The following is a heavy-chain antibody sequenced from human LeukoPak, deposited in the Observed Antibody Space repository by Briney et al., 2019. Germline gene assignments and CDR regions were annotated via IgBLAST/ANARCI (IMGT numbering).Heavy chain of an antibody. CDR1: GGSISSSSYY. J-gene: IGHJ4*02. CDR2: IYYSGST. CDR3: ARHAVVRLRFLEWLSYYFDY. Sequence: SETLSLTCTVSGGSISSSSYYWGWIRQPPGKALEWIGSIYYSGSTYYNSSLRSRLTISVDTSKNQLSLNLSSVTAADTALYYCARHAVVRLRFLEWLSYYFDYWGQGTLVTVSS. V-gene: IGHV4-39*01. D-gene: IGHD3-3*01.